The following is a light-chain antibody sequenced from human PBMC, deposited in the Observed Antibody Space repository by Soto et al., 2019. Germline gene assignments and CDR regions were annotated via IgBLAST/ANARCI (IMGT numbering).Light chain of an antibody. CDR3: QQRSNWPPTWT. CDR1: QSVSSY. V-gene: IGKV3-11*01. Sequence: EMVLTQSPATLSLSPGERATLSCSASQSVSSYLAWYQQKPGQAPRLLIYDASNRATGIPARFSGSGSGTDFTLTISSLEPEDFAVYYCQQRSNWPPTWTFGQGTKVDIK. CDR2: DAS. J-gene: IGKJ1*01.